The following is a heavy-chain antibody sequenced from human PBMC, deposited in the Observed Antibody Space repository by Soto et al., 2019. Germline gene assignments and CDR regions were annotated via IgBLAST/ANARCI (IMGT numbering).Heavy chain of an antibody. CDR2: ISYDGSNK. V-gene: IGHV3-30*03. D-gene: IGHD3-22*01. J-gene: IGHJ3*02. Sequence: QVQLVESGGGVVQPGRSLRLSCAASGFTFSTYGMHWVRQAPGKGLEWVAVISYDGSNKYYADSVRGRFTISRDNSKNTLYLQMNSLRAEDTAVYYCAIGWGPTTLYYYDSRGFGAFDIWGQGTMVTVSS. CDR3: AIGWGPTTLYYYDSRGFGAFDI. CDR1: GFTFSTYG.